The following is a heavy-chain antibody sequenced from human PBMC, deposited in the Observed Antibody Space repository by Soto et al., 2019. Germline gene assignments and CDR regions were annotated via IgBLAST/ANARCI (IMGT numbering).Heavy chain of an antibody. V-gene: IGHV1-69*12. CDR2: IIPILGTA. J-gene: IGHJ2*01. D-gene: IGHD2-15*01. CDR1: GDTFSSYT. CDR3: ARDSAERGYFDL. Sequence: QVQLVQSGAEVKKPGSSVKVSCKASGDTFSSYTMNWVRQAPGQGPEWMGGIIPILGTANYAQKFQGRVTIIADGSTSTAHRHLSGLRSEDTAVYYGARDSAERGYFDLGGGGTLVNVSS.